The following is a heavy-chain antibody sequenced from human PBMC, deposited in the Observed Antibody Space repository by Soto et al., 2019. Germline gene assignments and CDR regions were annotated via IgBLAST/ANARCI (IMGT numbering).Heavy chain of an antibody. Sequence: GGSLRLSCAASGFTFSSYAMILVRQAPGKGLEWVSAISGSGGSTYYADSVKGRFTISRDNSKNTLYLQMNSLRAEDTAVYYCAKDQTRSSSTWFYYYYGMDVWGQGTTVTVSS. J-gene: IGHJ6*02. CDR1: GFTFSSYA. V-gene: IGHV3-23*01. CDR2: ISGSGGST. D-gene: IGHD6-6*01. CDR3: AKDQTRSSSTWFYYYYGMDV.